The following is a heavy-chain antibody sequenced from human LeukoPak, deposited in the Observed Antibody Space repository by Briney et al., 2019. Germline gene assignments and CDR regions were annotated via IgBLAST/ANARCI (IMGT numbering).Heavy chain of an antibody. CDR3: ARDASHFDSSGYFHNYYYGMDV. CDR1: GFTLSSHP. D-gene: IGHD3-22*01. J-gene: IGHJ6*02. Sequence: PGGSLRLSCAASGFTLSSHPMNWVRQAPGKGLEWVSYIGNDGRMMYYADSVKGRFTISRDSAKNSLYLQMNSLEADDTAVYYCARDASHFDSSGYFHNYYYGMDVWGQGTTVTVSS. V-gene: IGHV3-48*03. CDR2: IGNDGRMM.